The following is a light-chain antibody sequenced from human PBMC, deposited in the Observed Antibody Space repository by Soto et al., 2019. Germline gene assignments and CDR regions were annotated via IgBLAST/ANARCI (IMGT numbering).Light chain of an antibody. CDR1: QSIDTW. J-gene: IGKJ2*01. Sequence: IQMTQSPSTLSASVVDRAIITCRASQSIDTWLAWYQHKPGRAPEVLISEATSLERGVPSRFSGSGSGTEFSLTISSLQPDDFATYYCQQYSSHSGTFGQGTKVDIK. CDR3: QQYSSHSGT. CDR2: EAT. V-gene: IGKV1-5*01.